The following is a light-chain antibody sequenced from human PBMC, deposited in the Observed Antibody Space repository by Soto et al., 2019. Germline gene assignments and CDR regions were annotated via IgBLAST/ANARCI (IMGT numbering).Light chain of an antibody. Sequence: QSVPTQPPSVSGAPGQRVTISCTGSSSNIGAGYHVHWYQQLPGTAPKLLIYGNSNRPSGVPDRFSGSKSGTSASLAITGLQAEDEADYYCQSYDSSLSGSMFGGGTKLTVL. V-gene: IGLV1-40*01. CDR2: GNS. CDR1: SSNIGAGYH. J-gene: IGLJ3*02. CDR3: QSYDSSLSGSM.